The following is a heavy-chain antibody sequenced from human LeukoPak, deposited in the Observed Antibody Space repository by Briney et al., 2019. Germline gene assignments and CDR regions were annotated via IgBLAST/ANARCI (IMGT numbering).Heavy chain of an antibody. CDR1: GFTVSSNY. Sequence: GGSLRLSCAASGFTVSSNYISWVRQAPGNGLEWVSVIYSGGSTYYADSVKGRFTISRDNSKNTLYLQMNSLRAEDTAVYYCARGYCSGGSCYALDYWGQGTLVTVSS. CDR2: IYSGGST. CDR3: ARGYCSGGSCYALDY. V-gene: IGHV3-53*01. J-gene: IGHJ4*02. D-gene: IGHD2-15*01.